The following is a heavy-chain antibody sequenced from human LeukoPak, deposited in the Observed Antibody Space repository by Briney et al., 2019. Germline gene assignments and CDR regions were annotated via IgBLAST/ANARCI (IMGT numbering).Heavy chain of an antibody. V-gene: IGHV1-2*02. J-gene: IGHJ5*02. D-gene: IGHD3-10*01. CDR2: INPNSGGT. CDR3: ARGGSDWITMVRGVIISPINWFDP. CDR1: GYTFTGYY. Sequence: ASVKVSCKASGYTFTGYYMHWVRQAPGQGLEWMGWINPNSGGTNYAQKFQGRVTMTRDTSISTAYMELSRLRSDDTAVYYCARGGSDWITMVRGVIISPINWFDPWGQGTLVTVSS.